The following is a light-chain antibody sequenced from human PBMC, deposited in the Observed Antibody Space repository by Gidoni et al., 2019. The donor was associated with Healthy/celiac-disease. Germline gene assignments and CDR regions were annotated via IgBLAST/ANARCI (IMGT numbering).Light chain of an antibody. CDR1: TGAVPSGHY. V-gene: IGLV7-46*01. CDR2: DTS. Sequence: QAVVTQEPSLTVSPGGTVTLTCGSSTGAVPSGHYPYWFQQKPGQAPRTLIYDTSNKHSWTPARFSGSLLGGKAALTLSGAQPEDEAEYYCLLSYSDARPYWVFGGGTKLTVL. J-gene: IGLJ3*02. CDR3: LLSYSDARPYWV.